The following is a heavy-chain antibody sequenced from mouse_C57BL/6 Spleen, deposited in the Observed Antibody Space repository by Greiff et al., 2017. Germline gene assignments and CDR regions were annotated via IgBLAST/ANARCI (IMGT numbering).Heavy chain of an antibody. D-gene: IGHD1-3*01. CDR2: ISYDGSN. Sequence: EVQLQESGPGLVKPSQSLSLTCSVTGYSITSGYYWNWIRQFPGNKLEWMGYISYDGSNNYNPSLKNRISITRDTSKNQFFLKLNSVTTEDTATYYCARGLSSDYWGQGTTLTVSS. V-gene: IGHV3-6*01. J-gene: IGHJ2*01. CDR3: ARGLSSDY. CDR1: GYSITSGYY.